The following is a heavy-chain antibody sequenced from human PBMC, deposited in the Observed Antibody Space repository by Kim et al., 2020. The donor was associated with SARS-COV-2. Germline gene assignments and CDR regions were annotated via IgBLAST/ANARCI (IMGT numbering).Heavy chain of an antibody. Sequence: VKGRSVISRDNSKNTLYLQMNSLRAEDTAVYYCAKDLVYDFWSNYLYGMDVWGQGTTVTVSS. V-gene: IGHV3-23*01. J-gene: IGHJ6*02. D-gene: IGHD3-3*01. CDR3: AKDLVYDFWSNYLYGMDV.